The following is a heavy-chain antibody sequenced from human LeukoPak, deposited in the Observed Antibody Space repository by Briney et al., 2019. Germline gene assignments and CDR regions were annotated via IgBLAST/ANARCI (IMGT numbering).Heavy chain of an antibody. CDR2: ITGSGGNT. J-gene: IGHJ6*03. CDR3: AKEVSLGYYSYYMDV. V-gene: IGHV3-23*01. CDR1: GFTFSSYG. Sequence: SGGSLRLSCSASGFTFSSYGMCWVRQAPGKGLEWVSGITGSGGNTYYADTVKGRFTISRDNSKNTLDLQMNSLRAEDTAVYYCAKEVSLGYYSYYMDVWGKGTTVTISS. D-gene: IGHD7-27*01.